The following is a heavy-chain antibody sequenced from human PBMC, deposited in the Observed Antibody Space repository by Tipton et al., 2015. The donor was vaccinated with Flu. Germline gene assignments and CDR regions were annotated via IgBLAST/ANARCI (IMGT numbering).Heavy chain of an antibody. CDR3: ARSAGYQQLIAYFDS. D-gene: IGHD2-2*01. Sequence: TLSLTCTVSGASINTFVYYWGWIRQSPGKGLEWIGYIYDTGSANYNASLKSRVTFSIDTSKNQFSLTLASVTAADTAIYYCARSAGYQQLIAYFDSWGQGTLVTVSS. CDR1: GASINTFVYY. J-gene: IGHJ4*02. CDR2: IYDTGSA. V-gene: IGHV4-61*05.